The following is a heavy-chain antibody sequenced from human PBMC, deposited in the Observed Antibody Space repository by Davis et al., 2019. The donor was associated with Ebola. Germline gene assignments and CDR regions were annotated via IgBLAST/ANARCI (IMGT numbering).Heavy chain of an antibody. CDR2: IKQDGSEK. Sequence: GESLKISCAASGFTFSSYWMSWVRQAPGKGLEWVANIKQDGSEKYYVDSAKGRFTISRDNAKNSLYLQMNSLRAEDTAVYYCARDIWMISPYWGQGTLVTVSS. CDR3: ARDIWMISPY. J-gene: IGHJ4*02. V-gene: IGHV3-7*01. CDR1: GFTFSSYW. D-gene: IGHD3/OR15-3a*01.